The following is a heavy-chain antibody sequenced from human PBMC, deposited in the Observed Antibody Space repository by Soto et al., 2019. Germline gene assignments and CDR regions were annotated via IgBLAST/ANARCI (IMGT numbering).Heavy chain of an antibody. Sequence: KTSETLSLTCTVSGGSISSGGYYWSWIRQHPGKGLEWIGYIYYSGSTYYNPSLKSRVTISVDTSKNQFSLKLSSVTAADTAVYYCARETADYSNWFDPWGQGTLVTVSS. CDR2: IYYSGST. CDR1: GGSISSGGYY. V-gene: IGHV4-31*03. J-gene: IGHJ5*02. CDR3: ARETADYSNWFDP. D-gene: IGHD2-2*01.